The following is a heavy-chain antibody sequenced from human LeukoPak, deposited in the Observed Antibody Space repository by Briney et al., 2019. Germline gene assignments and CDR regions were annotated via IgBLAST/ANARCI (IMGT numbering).Heavy chain of an antibody. CDR2: NNPKSGDT. CDR1: GYTFTGYY. CDR3: ARDRGVTGQNYYYYYMDV. Sequence: ASVKVSCKASGYTFTGYYMRWVRQAPGQGLEWMGWNNPKSGDTNYAQKFQGRVTMTRDTSISTAYMELSRLTSDDTAVYYCARDRGVTGQNYYYYYMDVWGEGTTVTVSS. D-gene: IGHD1-1*01. V-gene: IGHV1-2*02. J-gene: IGHJ6*03.